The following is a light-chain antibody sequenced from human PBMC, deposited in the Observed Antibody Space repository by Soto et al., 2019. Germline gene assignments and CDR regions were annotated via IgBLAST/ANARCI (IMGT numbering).Light chain of an antibody. CDR1: QGISSY. CDR3: QRTYNAPPDT. CDR2: SES. V-gene: IGKV1-27*01. J-gene: IGKJ2*01. Sequence: DIQLTQSPSSLSASVGDRVTITCRVSQGISSYLNWYRHKLGKLPKLLIYSESNLQSGVPSRFTGSGSGTDLTLTISSLQPEDVAAYFGQRTYNAPPDTSGQGTKLESK.